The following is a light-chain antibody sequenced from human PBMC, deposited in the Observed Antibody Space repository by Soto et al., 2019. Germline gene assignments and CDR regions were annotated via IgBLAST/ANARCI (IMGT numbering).Light chain of an antibody. Sequence: EIVMTQSPATLSVSPGERVTLSCRASQSVSSNLAWYQQKPGQAPRLLIYGASTRATGIPARFSGSRSGTEFTLTISSLQSEDFAVYYCQQRSNWPPWTFGQGTKVEIK. J-gene: IGKJ1*01. CDR2: GAS. CDR3: QQRSNWPPWT. CDR1: QSVSSN. V-gene: IGKV3-15*01.